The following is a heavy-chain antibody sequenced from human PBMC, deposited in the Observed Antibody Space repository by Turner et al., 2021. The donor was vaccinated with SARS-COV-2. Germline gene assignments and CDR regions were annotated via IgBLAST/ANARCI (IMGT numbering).Heavy chain of an antibody. V-gene: IGHV4-39*01. J-gene: IGHJ4*02. Sequence: LQLQESGPGLVKRSETLSLTCTVSGGSMTKNYDYWGWIRQPPGKGLGWIGSIYYSGNTYYNPSLKTRVTISVDTSKSQFSLKLSSVTAADTAVYYCARLPEGYFFDYWGQGALVTVSS. CDR2: IYYSGNT. CDR3: ARLPEGYFFDY. CDR1: GGSMTKNYDY.